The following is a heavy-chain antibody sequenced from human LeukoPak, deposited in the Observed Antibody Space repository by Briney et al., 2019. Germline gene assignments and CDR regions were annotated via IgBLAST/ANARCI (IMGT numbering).Heavy chain of an antibody. D-gene: IGHD2-21*02. CDR3: AKTLPHIVVVTAIDY. Sequence: PGGSLRLSCAASGFTLSSYAMSWVRQAPGKGLEWVSAISGSGGSTYYADSVKGRFTISRDNSKNTLYLQMNSLRAEDTAVYYCAKTLPHIVVVTAIDYWGQGTLATVSS. V-gene: IGHV3-23*01. CDR1: GFTLSSYA. J-gene: IGHJ4*02. CDR2: ISGSGGST.